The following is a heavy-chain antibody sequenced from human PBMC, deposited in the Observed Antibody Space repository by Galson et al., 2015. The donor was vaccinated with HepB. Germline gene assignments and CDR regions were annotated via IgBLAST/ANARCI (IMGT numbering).Heavy chain of an antibody. CDR3: AREVGLPPSWFDS. CDR2: VYYSGRN. Sequence: LSLTCSVFGASISRYHWSWIRQPPGKGLEWIGYVYYSGRNNYNPSLKSRVALSVDAAKNQFSLRLTSVTAADTAVYYCAREVGLPPSWFDSWGQGTLVTVSS. CDR1: GASISRYH. V-gene: IGHV4-59*01. J-gene: IGHJ5*01. D-gene: IGHD1-26*01.